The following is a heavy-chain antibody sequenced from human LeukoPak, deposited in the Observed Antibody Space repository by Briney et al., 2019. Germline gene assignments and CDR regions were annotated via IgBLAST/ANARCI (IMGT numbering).Heavy chain of an antibody. D-gene: IGHD3-22*01. V-gene: IGHV3-30*02. CDR1: GFTFSSYG. J-gene: IGHJ5*02. CDR2: IRYDGSNK. CDR3: ARVRDYYDSSWFDP. Sequence: GGSLRLSCAASGFTFSSYGMHWVRQAPGKGLEWVSFIRYDGSNKYYADSVKGRFTISRDNSKNTLYLQMNSLRAEDTAVYYCARVRDYYDSSWFDPWGQGTLVTVSS.